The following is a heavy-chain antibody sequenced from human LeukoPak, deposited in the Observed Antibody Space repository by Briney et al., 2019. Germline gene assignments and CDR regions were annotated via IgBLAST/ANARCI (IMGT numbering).Heavy chain of an antibody. CDR1: GFIFSSDT. D-gene: IGHD1-26*01. J-gene: IGHJ4*02. CDR2: ISSTSSYI. V-gene: IGHV3-21*01. Sequence: PGGSLRLSWASSGFIFSSDTMNWGRQAPGKGLEWVSSISSTSSYIYYADSMKGRFTISRDNAKNSLYLQMNSLRAEDTAVYYCARDSPNGSYFNCWGQGTLVSVSS. CDR3: ARDSPNGSYFNC.